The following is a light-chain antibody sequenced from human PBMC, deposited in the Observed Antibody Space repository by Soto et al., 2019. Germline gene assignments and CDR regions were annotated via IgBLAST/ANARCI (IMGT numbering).Light chain of an antibody. CDR3: SSFTGTSALIL. Sequence: QSVVTQPASVSGSPGQSITISCTGTSSDVGGYDYVSWYQQYPGKAPRLIIYEVSNRPSGVSNRFSGSKSGNTASLTISGLRAEDEGDYFCSSFTGTSALILFGGGTKLPVL. CDR1: SSDVGGYDY. V-gene: IGLV2-14*01. J-gene: IGLJ2*01. CDR2: EVS.